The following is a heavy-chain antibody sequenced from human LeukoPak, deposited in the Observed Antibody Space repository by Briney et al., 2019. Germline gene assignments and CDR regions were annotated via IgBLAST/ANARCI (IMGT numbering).Heavy chain of an antibody. CDR3: ASLAVAGLSEGY. J-gene: IGHJ4*02. CDR2: IYYSGST. V-gene: IGHV4-39*01. CDR1: GGSISSDSYY. D-gene: IGHD6-19*01. Sequence: PSETLSLTCTVSGGSISSDSYYWVWIRQPPGKGLGWIASIYYSGSTYYNPSLKSRVTISVDTSRNQFSLKLSSVTAADTAVYYCASLAVAGLSEGYWGQGTLVIVSS.